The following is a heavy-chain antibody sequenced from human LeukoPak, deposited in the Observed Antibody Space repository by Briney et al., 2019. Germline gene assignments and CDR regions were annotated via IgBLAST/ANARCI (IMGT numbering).Heavy chain of an antibody. Sequence: SETLSLTCTASGGSTSSYYWSWIRQPPGKGLEWIGYIYYSGSTNYNPSLKSRVTISVDTSKNQFSLKLSSVTAADTAVYYCARRDSSSWRNWFDPWGQGTLVTVSS. CDR2: IYYSGST. J-gene: IGHJ5*02. D-gene: IGHD6-13*01. CDR1: GGSTSSYY. CDR3: ARRDSSSWRNWFDP. V-gene: IGHV4-59*08.